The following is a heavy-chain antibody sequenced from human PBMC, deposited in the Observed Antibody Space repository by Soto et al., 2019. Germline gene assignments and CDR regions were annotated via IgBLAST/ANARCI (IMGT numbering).Heavy chain of an antibody. CDR2: INAGNGNT. CDR3: ARSHLEWLYNWFDP. D-gene: IGHD3-3*01. CDR1: GYTFTSYA. J-gene: IGHJ5*02. Sequence: EASVKVSCKASGYTFTSYAMHWVRQAPGQRLEWMGWINAGNGNTKYSQKFQGRVTITRDTSASTAYMELSSLRSEDTAVYYCARSHLEWLYNWFDPWGQGTLVTVSS. V-gene: IGHV1-3*01.